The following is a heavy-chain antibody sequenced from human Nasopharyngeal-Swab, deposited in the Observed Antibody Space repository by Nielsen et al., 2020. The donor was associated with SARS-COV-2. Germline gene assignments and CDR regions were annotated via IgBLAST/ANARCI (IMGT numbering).Heavy chain of an antibody. CDR3: ERESSAADY. D-gene: IGHD6-13*01. V-gene: IGHV3-23*01. Sequence: GESLKISCAASGFIFDNYVMHWVRQAPGKGLEWVSAISDEGDRTDYADSVKGRFTVSRDNSKNSIYLQMDRLRVEDTAVYYCERESSAADYWGQGTLVTVSS. CDR2: ISDEGDRT. J-gene: IGHJ1*01. CDR1: GFIFDNYV.